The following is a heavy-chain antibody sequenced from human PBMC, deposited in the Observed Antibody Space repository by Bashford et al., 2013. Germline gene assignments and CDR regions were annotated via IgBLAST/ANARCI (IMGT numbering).Heavy chain of an antibody. D-gene: IGHD5/OR15-5a*01. V-gene: IGHV3-23*01. J-gene: IGHJ4*02. CDR1: GFFFRNYA. CDR3: ATWIEGHFDH. Sequence: GSLRLSCAASGFFFRNYALSWVRLAPGKGLEWVSHIDGPTPNTHYADSVKGRFTISRDNSKNTLYLVMDSLGVEDTAIYYCATWIEGHFDHWGQGTLVTVSS. CDR2: IDGPTPNT.